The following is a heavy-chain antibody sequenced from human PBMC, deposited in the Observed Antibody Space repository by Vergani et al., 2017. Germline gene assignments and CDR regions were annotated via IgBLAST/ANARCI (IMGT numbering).Heavy chain of an antibody. J-gene: IGHJ3*02. Sequence: QVQLVQSGAEVKKPGASVKVSCKASGYTFTSYYMHWVRQAPGQGLEWMGIINPSGGSTSYAQKFQGRVTMTRDTSTSTVYMELRSLRSDDTAVYYCAIVGRYSTPAPPIPYAFDIWGQGTMVTVSS. CDR2: INPSGGST. CDR1: GYTFTSYY. V-gene: IGHV1-46*01. D-gene: IGHD3-9*01. CDR3: AIVGRYSTPAPPIPYAFDI.